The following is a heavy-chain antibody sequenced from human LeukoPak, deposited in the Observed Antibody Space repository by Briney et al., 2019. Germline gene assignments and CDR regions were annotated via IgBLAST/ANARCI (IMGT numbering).Heavy chain of an antibody. V-gene: IGHV3-23*01. CDR1: GFTFSSYA. CDR2: ISGSGGST. D-gene: IGHD2-21*02. CDR3: AKDRWGGDCCGAFDI. J-gene: IGHJ3*02. Sequence: GGSLRLSCAASGFTFSSYAMSWVRQSPGKGLEWVSGISGSGGSTNYADSVKGQFTISRDNSKNTVYLQMNSLRAEDTAVYYCAKDRWGGDCCGAFDIWGQGTMVTVSS.